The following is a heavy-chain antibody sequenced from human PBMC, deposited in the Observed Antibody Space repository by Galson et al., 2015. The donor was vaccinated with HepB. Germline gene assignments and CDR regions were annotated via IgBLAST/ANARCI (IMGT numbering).Heavy chain of an antibody. CDR1: GYTFTNYG. V-gene: IGHV1-18*01. J-gene: IGHJ2*01. Sequence: SCKASGYTFTNYGISWVRQAPGQGLEWMGWISVYNGNTNYVQKFQGRVTMTTDTSTSTAYMEPRSLRSDDTAVYYCARDRVYGDYDVYWYFDLWGRGTLVTVSS. D-gene: IGHD4-17*01. CDR3: ARDRVYGDYDVYWYFDL. CDR2: ISVYNGNT.